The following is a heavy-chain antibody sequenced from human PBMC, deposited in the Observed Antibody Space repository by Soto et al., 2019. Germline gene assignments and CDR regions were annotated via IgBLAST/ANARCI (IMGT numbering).Heavy chain of an antibody. D-gene: IGHD3-3*01. J-gene: IGHJ4*02. CDR3: AKQIGYDFWSGYYPVDY. CDR2: ISYDGSSK. V-gene: IGHV3-30*18. CDR1: GFTFSSYG. Sequence: QVQLVESGGGVVQPGRSLRLSCAASGFTFSSYGMHWVRQAPGKGLEWVAVISYDGSSKYYADSVKGRFTISRDNSKNTLYLQMNSLRAEDTAVYYCAKQIGYDFWSGYYPVDYWGQGTLVTVSS.